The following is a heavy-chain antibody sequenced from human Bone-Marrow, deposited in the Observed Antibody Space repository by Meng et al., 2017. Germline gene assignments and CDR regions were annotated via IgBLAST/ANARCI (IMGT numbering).Heavy chain of an antibody. CDR1: GFTFSSYS. CDR3: ARDLERWEPRGFDY. CDR2: INSDGSST. J-gene: IGHJ4*02. Sequence: GESLKISCAASGFTFSSYSMHWVRQAPGKGLVWVSRINSDGSSTSYADSVKGRFTISRDNAKNTLYLQMNSLRAEDTAVYYCARDLERWEPRGFDYWGQGTLVTVSS. D-gene: IGHD1-26*01. V-gene: IGHV3-74*01.